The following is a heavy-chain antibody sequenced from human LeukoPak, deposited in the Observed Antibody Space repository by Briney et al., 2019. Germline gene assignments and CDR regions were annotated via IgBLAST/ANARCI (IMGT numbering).Heavy chain of an antibody. CDR3: ARGRFDCSSTSCYIGGLYFDY. Sequence: ASVKVSCKASGYTFTSCDINWVRQVTGQGLEWMGWMNPNSGNTGYAQKFQGRVTMTRNTSISTAYMELSSLRSEDTAVYYCARGRFDCSSTSCYIGGLYFDYWGQGTLVTVSS. J-gene: IGHJ4*02. CDR2: MNPNSGNT. D-gene: IGHD2-2*02. CDR1: GYTFTSCD. V-gene: IGHV1-8*01.